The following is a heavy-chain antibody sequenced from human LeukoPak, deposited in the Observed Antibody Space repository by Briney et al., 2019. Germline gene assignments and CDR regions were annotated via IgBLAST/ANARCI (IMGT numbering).Heavy chain of an antibody. Sequence: GGSLRLSCAASGFTFSSYAMSWVRQAPGKGLEWVSAISGSGGSTYYADSVKGRFTISRDNSKNTLYLQMNSLRAEDTAVYYCAKAYCSSTSCPLDYWGQETLVTVSS. J-gene: IGHJ4*02. CDR3: AKAYCSSTSCPLDY. D-gene: IGHD2-2*01. CDR1: GFTFSSYA. CDR2: ISGSGGST. V-gene: IGHV3-23*01.